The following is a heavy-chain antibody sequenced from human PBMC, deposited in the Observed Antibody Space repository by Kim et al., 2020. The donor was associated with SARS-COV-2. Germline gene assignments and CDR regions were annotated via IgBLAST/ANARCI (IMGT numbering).Heavy chain of an antibody. CDR3: ARGGYSGSYHAEGADY. Sequence: LKSRVTLSVDTSKNQFSLKLSSVTAADTAVYYCARGGYSGSYHAEGADYWGQGTLVTVSS. J-gene: IGHJ4*02. V-gene: IGHV4-34*01. D-gene: IGHD1-26*01.